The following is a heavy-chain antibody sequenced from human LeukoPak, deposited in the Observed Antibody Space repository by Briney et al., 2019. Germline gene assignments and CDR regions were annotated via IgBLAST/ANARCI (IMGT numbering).Heavy chain of an antibody. V-gene: IGHV4-59*01. D-gene: IGHD3-10*01. J-gene: IGHJ5*02. CDR3: ARSFSYYGSGSSRYWFDP. CDR1: GGSISSYY. CDR2: IYYSGST. Sequence: TSETLSLTCTVSGGSISSYYWSWIRQPPGKGLEWIGYIYYSGSTNYNPSLKSRVTISVDTSKNQFSLKLSSVTAADTAVYYCARSFSYYGSGSSRYWFDPWGQGTLVTVSS.